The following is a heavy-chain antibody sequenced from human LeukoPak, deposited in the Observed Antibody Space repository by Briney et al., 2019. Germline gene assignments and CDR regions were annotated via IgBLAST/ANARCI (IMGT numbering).Heavy chain of an antibody. CDR3: ARETAPLRYFDWLPHNWFDP. D-gene: IGHD3-9*01. V-gene: IGHV1-18*01. J-gene: IGHJ5*02. CDR1: GYTFTSYG. CDR2: ISAYNGDT. Sequence: ASVTVSCKASGYTFTSYGISWVRQAPGQGLEWMGWISAYNGDTRYAQKFQGRLTVTTDTSTTTAYMELRSLRSDDTAVYYCARETAPLRYFDWLPHNWFDPWGQGTLVTVSS.